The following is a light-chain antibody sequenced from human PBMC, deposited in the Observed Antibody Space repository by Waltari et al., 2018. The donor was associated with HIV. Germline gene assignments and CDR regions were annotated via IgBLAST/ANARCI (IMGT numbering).Light chain of an antibody. CDR3: QQRGSGWLT. CDR2: GAS. V-gene: IGKV3-20*01. Sequence: EIVLTQSPGTLSLSPGERATLSCRASQSVSSNYLAWYQQKPGQAPRLLLSGASSRATGVPDRFSGSGSGTNFTLTISRLEPEDFAVYFCQQRGSGWLTFGGGTKVEIK. CDR1: QSVSSNY. J-gene: IGKJ4*01.